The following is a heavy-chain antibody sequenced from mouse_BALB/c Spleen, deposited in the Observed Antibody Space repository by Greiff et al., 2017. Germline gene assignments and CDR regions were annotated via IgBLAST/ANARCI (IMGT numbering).Heavy chain of an antibody. V-gene: IGHV1S135*01. CDR1: GYAFTSYN. CDR3: AGSCFAY. J-gene: IGHJ3*01. CDR2: IDPYNGGT. Sequence: VQLQQSGPELVKPGASVKVSCKASGYAFTSYNMYWVKQSHGKSLEWIGYIDPYNGGTSYNQKFKGKATLTVAKSSSTAYMRLTSLTSENSAVYSWAGSCFAYGAKGLWSLSLQ.